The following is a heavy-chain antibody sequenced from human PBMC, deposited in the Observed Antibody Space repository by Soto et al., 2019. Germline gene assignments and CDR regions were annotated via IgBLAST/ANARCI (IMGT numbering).Heavy chain of an antibody. CDR1: GYSFRNYW. J-gene: IGHJ4*02. CDR2: IYPGDSDT. V-gene: IGHV5-51*01. CDR3: ARHATPDYESGAHFHGDY. Sequence: PGESLKISCEGSGYSFRNYWIGWVRQVPGTGLEWVGIIYPGDSDTIYNPSFQGHVIISADKSISTAYLQWSSLKASDTAIYYCARHATPDYESGAHFHGDYWGQGTQVTVYS. D-gene: IGHD3-22*01.